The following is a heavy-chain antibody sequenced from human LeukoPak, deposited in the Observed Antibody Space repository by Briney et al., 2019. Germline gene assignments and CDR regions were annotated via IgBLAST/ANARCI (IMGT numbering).Heavy chain of an antibody. CDR1: GFTFSSYG. D-gene: IGHD2-2*01. V-gene: IGHV3-30*02. J-gene: IGHJ4*02. CDR3: AGAAVVGYCSSTSCFYFDY. Sequence: GGSLRLSCAASGFTFSSYGMHWVRQAPGKGLEWVAFIRYDGSNKYYADSVKGRFTISRDNSKNTLYLQMNSLRAEDTAVYYCAGAAVVGYCSSTSCFYFDYWGQGTLVTVSS. CDR2: IRYDGSNK.